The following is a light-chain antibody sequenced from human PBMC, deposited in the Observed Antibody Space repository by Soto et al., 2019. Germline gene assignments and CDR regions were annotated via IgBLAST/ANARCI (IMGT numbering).Light chain of an antibody. Sequence: EIVLTQSPGTLSLSPGERAILSCRASQSVSSNYLAWYRQRPGQAPSLLIYGASSRATGIPDRFSGSGSGTDFTLTISRLEPEDFAVYYCQQYGSSPLTFGGGTKVDIK. V-gene: IGKV3-20*01. CDR3: QQYGSSPLT. J-gene: IGKJ4*01. CDR2: GAS. CDR1: QSVSSNY.